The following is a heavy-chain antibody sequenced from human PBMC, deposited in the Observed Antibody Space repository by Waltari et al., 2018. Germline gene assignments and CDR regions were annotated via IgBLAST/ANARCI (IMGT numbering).Heavy chain of an antibody. D-gene: IGHD6-19*01. CDR1: GYTFTGSY. CDR2: INPNSGGT. V-gene: IGHV1-2*02. Sequence: QVQLVQSGAEVKKPGASVKVSCKASGYTFTGSYMHWVRQAPGQGLEWMGWINPNSGGTNYAQRFQGRVTMTRDKSISTAYMELSRLGSDDTAVYYCARGEQWLVRGEYTEFDPWGQGTLVTVSS. J-gene: IGHJ5*02. CDR3: ARGEQWLVRGEYTEFDP.